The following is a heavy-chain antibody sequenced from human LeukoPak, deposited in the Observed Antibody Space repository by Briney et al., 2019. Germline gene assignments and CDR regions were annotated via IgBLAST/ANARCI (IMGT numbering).Heavy chain of an antibody. J-gene: IGHJ4*02. CDR1: GFTFSSSV. D-gene: IGHD5-12*01. CDR3: ARDRGGYSTDFDW. V-gene: IGHV3-23*01. Sequence: GGSLRLSCVASGFTFSSSVMSWVRQAPGKGPEWVSTIDGSGTRTFYALSFNGRFIISRDNSMNTLYLQMDGLRAEDTAVYYCARDRGGYSTDFDWWGQGALVTVSS. CDR2: IDGSGTRT.